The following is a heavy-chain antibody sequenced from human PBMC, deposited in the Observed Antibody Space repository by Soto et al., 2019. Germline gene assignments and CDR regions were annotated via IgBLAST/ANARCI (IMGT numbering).Heavy chain of an antibody. CDR3: AHSRPPRLLDH. CDR1: GFSLSTSGVG. V-gene: IGHV2-5*02. Sequence: QITLKESGPTLVKPTQTLTLTCTFSGFSLSTSGVGVGWIRQPPGKALEWLALIYWDDDKRYSPSLNSRLTITKDTSKNQVVLTMTNIDPVDTATYYCAHSRPPRLLDHWGQGTLVTVSS. CDR2: IYWDDDK. J-gene: IGHJ4*02. D-gene: IGHD6-6*01.